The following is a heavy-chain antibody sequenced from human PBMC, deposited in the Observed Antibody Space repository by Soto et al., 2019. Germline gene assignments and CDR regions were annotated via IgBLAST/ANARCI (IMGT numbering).Heavy chain of an antibody. V-gene: IGHV3-21*01. J-gene: IGHJ4*02. CDR2: ISSSSSYI. D-gene: IGHD6-6*01. CDR1: GFTFSSYS. Sequence: GSLRLSCAASGFTFSSYSMNWVRQAPGKGLEWVSSISSSSSYIYYADSVKGRFTISRDNAKNSLYLQMNSLRAEDTAVYYCARGVPSRGSSMDYWGQGTLVTVSS. CDR3: ARGVPSRGSSMDY.